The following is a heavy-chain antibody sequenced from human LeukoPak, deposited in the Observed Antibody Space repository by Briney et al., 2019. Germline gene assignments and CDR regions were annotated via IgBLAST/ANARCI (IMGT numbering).Heavy chain of an antibody. J-gene: IGHJ3*02. Sequence: PGGSLRLSCAASGFTFNNYNMNWVRQAPGKALEWVSSITGSGTYIFYADSVKGRFTISRDNAENSLYLQMNSLGPEDTAVYYCARYSSSWYGAAFDIWGQGTMVTVSS. CDR1: GFTFNNYN. V-gene: IGHV3-21*01. D-gene: IGHD6-13*01. CDR3: ARYSSSWYGAAFDI. CDR2: ITGSGTYI.